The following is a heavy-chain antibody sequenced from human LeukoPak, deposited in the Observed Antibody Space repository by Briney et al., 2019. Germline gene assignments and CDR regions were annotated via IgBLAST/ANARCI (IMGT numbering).Heavy chain of an antibody. V-gene: IGHV3-21*01. CDR2: ISSSSSYI. Sequence: HPGGSLRLSCAASGFTFSSYSMNWVRQAPGKGLEWVSSISSSSSYIYYAGSVKGRFTISRDNAKNSLYLQMNSLRAEDTAVYYCARWGAGGVIDAFDIWGQGTMVTVSS. CDR1: GFTFSSYS. CDR3: ARWGAGGVIDAFDI. D-gene: IGHD3-22*01. J-gene: IGHJ3*02.